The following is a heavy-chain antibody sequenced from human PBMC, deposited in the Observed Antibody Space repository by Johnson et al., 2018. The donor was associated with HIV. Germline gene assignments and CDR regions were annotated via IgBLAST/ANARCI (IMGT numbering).Heavy chain of an antibody. CDR1: GFTVSSTH. Sequence: VQLVESGGGLVQPGGSLRLSCAASGFTVSSTHMSWVRQAPGKGLEWVSVIYSGGSTYYADAVKGRFTISRDNSKNTLYLQMNSLRAEDTAVYYCARARQAAFDIWGQGTMVTVCS. V-gene: IGHV3-66*02. CDR3: ARARQAAFDI. J-gene: IGHJ3*02. CDR2: IYSGGST.